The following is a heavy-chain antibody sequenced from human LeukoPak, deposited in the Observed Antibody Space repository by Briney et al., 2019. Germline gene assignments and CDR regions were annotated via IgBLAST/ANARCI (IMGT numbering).Heavy chain of an antibody. CDR2: IYYSGST. Sequence: PSETLSLTCTVSGGSISSYYWSWIRQPPGKGLEWIGYIYYSGSTNYNPSLKSRVTISVDTSKNQFSLKLSSVTAADTAVYYCARGNGIVGGNSNYYYGMDVWGQGTTVTVSS. D-gene: IGHD4-23*01. CDR1: GGSISSYY. CDR3: ARGNGIVGGNSNYYYGMDV. J-gene: IGHJ6*02. V-gene: IGHV4-59*01.